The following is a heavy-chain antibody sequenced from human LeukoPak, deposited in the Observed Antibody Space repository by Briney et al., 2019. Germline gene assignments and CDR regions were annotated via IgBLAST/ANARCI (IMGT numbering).Heavy chain of an antibody. CDR3: AREEYSSSWGDYYYYMDV. Sequence: GGSLRLSCAASGFTFSSYWMHWVRQAPGKGLVWVSRINSDGSSTSYADSVKGRFTISRDNAKNTLYLQMNSLRAEDTAVYYCAREEYSSSWGDYYYYMDVWGKGTTVTVSS. D-gene: IGHD6-6*01. J-gene: IGHJ6*03. V-gene: IGHV3-74*01. CDR2: INSDGSST. CDR1: GFTFSSYW.